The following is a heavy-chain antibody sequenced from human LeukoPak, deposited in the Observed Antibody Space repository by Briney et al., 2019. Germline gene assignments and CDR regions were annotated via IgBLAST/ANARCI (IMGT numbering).Heavy chain of an antibody. J-gene: IGHJ5*02. Sequence: HPGGSLRLSCVASGFTFSSYWMSWVRQAPGKGLEWVANIKQDGSEKYYVDSVKGRFTISRDNAKNSLYLQMNSLRAEDTAVYYCARVWNNWFDPWGQGTLVTVSS. V-gene: IGHV3-7*01. CDR2: IKQDGSEK. CDR1: GFTFSSYW. D-gene: IGHD1-1*01. CDR3: ARVWNNWFDP.